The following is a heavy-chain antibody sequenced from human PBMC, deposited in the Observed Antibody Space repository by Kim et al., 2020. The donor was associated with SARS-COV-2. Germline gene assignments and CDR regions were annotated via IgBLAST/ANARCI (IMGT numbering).Heavy chain of an antibody. J-gene: IGHJ4*02. CDR1: GFSLSNARMG. CDR3: ARAVRGYSYACYFDY. V-gene: IGHV2-26*01. Sequence: SGPTLVNPTETLTLTCTVSGFSLSNARMGVSWIRQPPGKALEWLAHIFSNDEKSYSTSLKSRLTISKDTSKSQVVLTMTNMDPVDTATYYCARAVRGYSYACYFDYWGQGTLVTVSS. CDR2: IFSNDEK. D-gene: IGHD5-18*01.